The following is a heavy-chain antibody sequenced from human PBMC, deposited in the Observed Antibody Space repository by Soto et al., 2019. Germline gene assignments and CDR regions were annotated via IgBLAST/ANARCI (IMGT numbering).Heavy chain of an antibody. CDR1: GFTFTSYA. CDR3: AKDQIWEVPHFFDY. Sequence: PGGSLRLSCAASGFTFTSYAMTWVRQAPGKGPEWVSTISSNGGNTYYADSVKGRFTISRDISKNTLCLQMSGLRAEDTAVYYCAKDQIWEVPHFFDYWGQGTLVTVSS. CDR2: ISSNGGNT. D-gene: IGHD1-26*01. J-gene: IGHJ4*02. V-gene: IGHV3-23*01.